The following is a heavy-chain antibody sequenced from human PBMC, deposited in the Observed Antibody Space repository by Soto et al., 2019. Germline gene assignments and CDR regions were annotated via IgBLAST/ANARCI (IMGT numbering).Heavy chain of an antibody. D-gene: IGHD3-22*01. CDR3: ARGDYHDTSGPFSDAFDV. J-gene: IGHJ3*01. V-gene: IGHV3-33*01. Sequence: GGSLRLSCAAPGFTFSSYGMHWVRQAPGKGLEWVAVIWYDGSNKYYADSVKGRFTISRDNSKNTLYLQMNSLRAEDTAVYYCARGDYHDTSGPFSDAFDVWGQGTMVTVSS. CDR1: GFTFSSYG. CDR2: IWYDGSNK.